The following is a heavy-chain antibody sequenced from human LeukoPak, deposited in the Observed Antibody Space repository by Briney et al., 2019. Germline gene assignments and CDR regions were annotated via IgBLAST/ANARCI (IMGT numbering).Heavy chain of an antibody. J-gene: IGHJ4*02. Sequence: SQTLSLTCTVSGVSLSSGGYYWSWIRQHPGTGLEWLGYILNSGDTYHNPSLKSRLTISLDTSKNQFSLKLTSVTAADTAVYYCASGDFSPGYFDYWGQGTLVTVSS. V-gene: IGHV4-31*03. CDR3: ASGDFSPGYFDY. D-gene: IGHD3-3*01. CDR2: ILNSGDT. CDR1: GVSLSSGGYY.